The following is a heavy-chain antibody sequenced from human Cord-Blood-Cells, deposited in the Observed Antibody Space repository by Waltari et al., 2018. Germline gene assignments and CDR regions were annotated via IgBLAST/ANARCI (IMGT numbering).Heavy chain of an antibody. CDR3: ARAPPYCTNGVCYDAFDI. D-gene: IGHD2-8*01. Sequence: QVQLVQSGAEVKKPGASVKVSCKASGYTFTSYGISWVRQAPGQGLEWMGWISAYNGNTNYAQKLQCRVTMTTDTSTSTAYMELRSLRSDDTAVYYCARAPPYCTNGVCYDAFDIWGQGTMVTVSS. CDR2: ISAYNGNT. J-gene: IGHJ3*02. V-gene: IGHV1-18*01. CDR1: GYTFTSYG.